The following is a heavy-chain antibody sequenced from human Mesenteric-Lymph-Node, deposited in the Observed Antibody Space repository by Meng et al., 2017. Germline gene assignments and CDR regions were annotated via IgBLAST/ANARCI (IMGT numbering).Heavy chain of an antibody. CDR1: GFTFSDYY. CDR3: ASLDIVVVGDNDY. J-gene: IGHJ4*02. CDR2: ISSSGSTI. D-gene: IGHD2-15*01. V-gene: IGHV3-11*04. Sequence: GGSLRLSCAASGFTFSDYYMSWIRQAPGKGLEWVSYISSSGSTIYYADSVKGRFTISRDNAKNSLYLQMNSLRAEDTAVYYCASLDIVVVGDNDYWGQGTLVTVSS.